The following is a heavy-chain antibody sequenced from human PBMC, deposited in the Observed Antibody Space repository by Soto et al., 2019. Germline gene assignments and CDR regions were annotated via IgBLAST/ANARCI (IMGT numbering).Heavy chain of an antibody. CDR3: ARGEGSGSNALGH. CDR1: GFTVSNNY. CDR2: IQDGGSI. J-gene: IGHJ4*02. Sequence: EVLLEESGGGFVQPGGSLRLSCAASGFTVSNNYMTWVRQAPGKGLEWVAVIQDGGSISYAYSVSDRFTISRDNSKNTVFLEMNNLRPEDTAVYFCARGEGSGSNALGHWGQGTLVTVSS. V-gene: IGHV3-66*01. D-gene: IGHD3-16*01.